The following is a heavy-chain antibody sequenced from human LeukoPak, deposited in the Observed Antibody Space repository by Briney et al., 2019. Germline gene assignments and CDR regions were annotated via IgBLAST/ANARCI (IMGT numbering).Heavy chain of an antibody. CDR2: IYSGGST. V-gene: IGHV3-66*02. D-gene: IGHD3-3*01. J-gene: IGHJ5*02. CDR1: GFTVSSNY. Sequence: GGSLRLSCAASGFTVSSNYMSWVRQAPGKGLEWVSVIYSGGSTYYADSVKGRFTISRDNSKNTLYLQMNSLRAEDTAMYYCAREVSYYDFWSGYYHWFDPWGQGTLVTVSS. CDR3: AREVSYYDFWSGYYHWFDP.